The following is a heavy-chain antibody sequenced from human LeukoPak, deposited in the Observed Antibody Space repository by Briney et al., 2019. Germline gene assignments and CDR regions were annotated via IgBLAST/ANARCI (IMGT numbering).Heavy chain of an antibody. J-gene: IGHJ4*02. Sequence: GGSLRLSCAASGFTFSDYYTSWIRQAPGKGLEWVSYISSSGSTIYYADSVKGRFTISRDNAKNSLYLQMNSLRAEDTAVYYCARVNWDRDYDYVWGSYHPSYYFDYWGQGTLVTVSS. CDR3: ARVNWDRDYDYVWGSYHPSYYFDY. CDR1: GFTFSDYY. CDR2: ISSSGSTI. D-gene: IGHD3-16*02. V-gene: IGHV3-11*04.